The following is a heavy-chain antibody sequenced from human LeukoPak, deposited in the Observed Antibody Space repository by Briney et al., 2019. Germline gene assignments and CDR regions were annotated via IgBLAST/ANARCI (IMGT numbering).Heavy chain of an antibody. CDR2: IYSGGST. V-gene: IGHV3-53*01. J-gene: IGHJ3*02. CDR1: GFTVSSNY. Sequence: GGSLRLSCAASGFTVSSNYVSWVRQAPGKGLEWVSVIYSGGSTYYADSVKGRFTISRDNSKNTLHLQMNSLRAEDTAVYYCARDLRLLSAFDIWGQGTMVTVSS. CDR3: ARDLRLLSAFDI. D-gene: IGHD2-21*02.